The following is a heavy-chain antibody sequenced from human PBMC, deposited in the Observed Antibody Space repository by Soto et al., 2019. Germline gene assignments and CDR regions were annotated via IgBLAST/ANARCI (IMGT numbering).Heavy chain of an antibody. D-gene: IGHD5-12*01. V-gene: IGHV1-58*01. CDR2: IVVGSGNT. CDR3: AADELGVEMATILGY. CDR1: GFTFTSSA. Sequence: GASVKVSCKASGFTFTSSAVQCVRQARGQRLEWIGWIVVGSGNTNYAQKFQERVTITRDMSTSTAYMELSSLRSEDTAVYYCAADELGVEMATILGYWGQGTLVTVSS. J-gene: IGHJ4*02.